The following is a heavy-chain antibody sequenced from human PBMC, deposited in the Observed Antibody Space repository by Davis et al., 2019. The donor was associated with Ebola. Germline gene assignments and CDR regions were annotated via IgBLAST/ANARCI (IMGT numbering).Heavy chain of an antibody. D-gene: IGHD4-17*01. Sequence: GESLKISCEGSGYTFSNYWIGWVRQMPGKGLEWMGIIYPGDSDTRYSPSFQGQVTISADRSISTAYLQWSSLKASDTAIYYCASFGYYGDYNFDYWGQGTLVTVSS. CDR1: GYTFSNYW. V-gene: IGHV5-51*01. CDR2: IYPGDSDT. CDR3: ASFGYYGDYNFDY. J-gene: IGHJ4*02.